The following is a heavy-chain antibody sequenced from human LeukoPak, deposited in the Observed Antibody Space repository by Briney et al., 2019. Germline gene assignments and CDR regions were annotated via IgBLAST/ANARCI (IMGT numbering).Heavy chain of an antibody. J-gene: IGHJ6*02. CDR1: GHTSTTYA. D-gene: IGHD2-2*01. CDR3: ARGYCSSTSCYMDV. Sequence: ASVKVSCKASGHTSTTYAIHWVRQTPGQGLEWMGWINAGNGNIKYSQKFQGRVTITGDTSASTAYMELSSLRSEDTAVYYCARGYCSSTSCYMDVWGQGTTVT. CDR2: INAGNGNI. V-gene: IGHV1-3*01.